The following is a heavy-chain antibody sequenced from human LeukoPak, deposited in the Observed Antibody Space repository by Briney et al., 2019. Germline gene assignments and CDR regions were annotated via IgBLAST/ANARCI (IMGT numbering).Heavy chain of an antibody. J-gene: IGHJ4*02. CDR3: ARDERYDSSGYPFDY. D-gene: IGHD3-22*01. Sequence: ASVKVSCKASGYTFTSYGISWVRQAPGQGLEWMGWINPSSGGTNYAQKFQGRVTMTRDTSISTAYMELSRLRSDDTAVYYCARDERYDSSGYPFDYWGQGTLVTVSS. V-gene: IGHV1-2*02. CDR2: INPSSGGT. CDR1: GYTFTSYG.